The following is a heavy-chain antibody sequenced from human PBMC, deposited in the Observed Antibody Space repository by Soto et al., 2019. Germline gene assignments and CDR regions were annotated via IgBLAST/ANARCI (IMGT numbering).Heavy chain of an antibody. CDR3: VRENVVAYYFDH. V-gene: IGHV3-30*03. D-gene: IGHD5-12*01. J-gene: IGHJ4*02. CDR2: ISNDGSNK. CDR1: GFTFSSYG. Sequence: GGSLRLSCAASGFTFSSYGMHWVRQAPGKGLEWVAVISNDGSNKYYVDYVKGRFTISRDNSNNTLYLQMSSLTSEDTALYYCVRENVVAYYFDHWGQVTLVTVSS.